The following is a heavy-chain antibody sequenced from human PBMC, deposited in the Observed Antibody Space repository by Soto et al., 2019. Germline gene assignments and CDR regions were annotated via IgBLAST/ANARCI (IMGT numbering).Heavy chain of an antibody. J-gene: IGHJ6*03. Sequence: GGSLRLSCAASGFTFSSYSMNWVRQAPGKGLEWVSSISSSSSYIYYADSVKGRFTISRDNAKNSLYLQMNSLRAEDTAVYYCARDHSALLCYMDVWGKRTMRTVS. CDR3: ARDHSALLCYMDV. V-gene: IGHV3-21*01. CDR2: ISSSSSYI. CDR1: GFTFSSYS. D-gene: IGHD1-26*01.